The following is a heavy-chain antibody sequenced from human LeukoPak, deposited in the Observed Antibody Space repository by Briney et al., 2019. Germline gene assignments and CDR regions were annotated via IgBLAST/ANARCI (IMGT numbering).Heavy chain of an antibody. CDR2: IFYIGTT. CDR3: ARDKITEGIAVREGMDV. Sequence: KTSETLSLTCSVSGASMSGYYWSWIRQPPGKGLEYIGNIFYIGTTNYNPSLKGRVTISLDMSKNQFSLKLSSVTAADTAVYYCARDKITEGIAVREGMDVWGQGTTVTVSS. CDR1: GASMSGYY. V-gene: IGHV4-59*01. D-gene: IGHD6-19*01. J-gene: IGHJ6*02.